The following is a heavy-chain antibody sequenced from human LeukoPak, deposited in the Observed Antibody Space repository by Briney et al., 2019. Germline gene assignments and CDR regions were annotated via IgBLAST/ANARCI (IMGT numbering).Heavy chain of an antibody. D-gene: IGHD3-22*01. V-gene: IGHV3-33*06. CDR1: GFTFSSYG. Sequence: PGGSLRLSCAACGFTFSSYGMHWVRQAPGKGLEWVAVIWYDGSNKYYADSVKGRFTISRDNSKNTLYLQMNSLRAEDTAVYYCAKETKKYYYDINWFDPWGQGTLVTVSS. CDR3: AKETKKYYYDINWFDP. J-gene: IGHJ5*02. CDR2: IWYDGSNK.